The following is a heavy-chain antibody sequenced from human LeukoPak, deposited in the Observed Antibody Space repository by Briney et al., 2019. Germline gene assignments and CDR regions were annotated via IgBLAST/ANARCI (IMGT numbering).Heavy chain of an antibody. D-gene: IGHD3-10*01. CDR3: ARSYNRVELLYY. J-gene: IGHJ4*02. V-gene: IGHV4-34*01. CDR2: INHSGST. Sequence: PSETLSLTCAVYGGSFSGYYWSWIRQPPGKGLEWIGEINHSGSTNYNPSLKSRVTISVDTSKNQFSLKLSSVTAADTAVYYCARSYNRVELLYYWGQGTLVTVSS. CDR1: GGSFSGYY.